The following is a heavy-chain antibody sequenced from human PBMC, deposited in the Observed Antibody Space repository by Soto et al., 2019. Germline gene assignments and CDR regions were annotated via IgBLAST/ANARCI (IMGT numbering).Heavy chain of an antibody. D-gene: IGHD3-9*01. CDR1: GFTFTSSA. CDR2: IVVGSGNT. J-gene: IGHJ4*02. Sequence: GASVKVSCKASGFTFTSSAVQWVRQARGQRLEWIGWIVVGSGNTNYAQKFQERVTITRDMSTSTAYMELSSLRSEDTAVYYCAAVSSYYDILTGFDYWGQGTLVTVSS. CDR3: AAVSSYYDILTGFDY. V-gene: IGHV1-58*01.